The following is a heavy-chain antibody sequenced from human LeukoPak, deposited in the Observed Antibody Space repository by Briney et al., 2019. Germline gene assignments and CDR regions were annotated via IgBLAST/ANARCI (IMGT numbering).Heavy chain of an antibody. V-gene: IGHV3-23*01. Sequence: GGSLRLSCAASGFTFSSYAMSWVRQAPGKGLEWVSAISGSGGSTYYADSVKGRFTISRDNSKNTLYLQMNSLRAVDTAVYYCAKEPGVDYYDSSGPSDYWGQGTLVTVSS. CDR2: ISGSGGST. D-gene: IGHD3-22*01. CDR1: GFTFSSYA. J-gene: IGHJ4*02. CDR3: AKEPGVDYYDSSGPSDY.